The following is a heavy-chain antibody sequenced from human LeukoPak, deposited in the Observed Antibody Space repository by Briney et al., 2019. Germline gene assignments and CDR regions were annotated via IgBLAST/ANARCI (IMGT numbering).Heavy chain of an antibody. Sequence: ASVKVSCKASGYTFTGYYMHWVRQAPGQGLEWMGWINPNSGGTNYAQKFQGRVTMTRDTSISTAYMELSRLRSDDTAVYYCARGWGDILTGYYYYYYMDVWGKGTTVTVSS. D-gene: IGHD3-9*01. J-gene: IGHJ6*03. CDR3: ARGWGDILTGYYYYYYMDV. CDR2: INPNSGGT. CDR1: GYTFTGYY. V-gene: IGHV1-2*02.